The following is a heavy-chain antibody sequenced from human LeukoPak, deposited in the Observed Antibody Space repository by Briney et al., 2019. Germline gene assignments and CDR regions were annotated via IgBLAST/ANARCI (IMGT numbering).Heavy chain of an antibody. Sequence: PSETLSLTCTVSGGSISSYYWSWIRQTAGKGLEWIGRIYTSGSPNYNPSLESRVTMSVDTSKNQFSLKLSSVTAADTAVYYCARARYCTSPSCPYYYYYYMDVWGKGTTVTVSS. V-gene: IGHV4-4*07. CDR2: IYTSGSP. D-gene: IGHD2-2*01. CDR1: GGSISSYY. CDR3: ARARYCTSPSCPYYYYYYMDV. J-gene: IGHJ6*03.